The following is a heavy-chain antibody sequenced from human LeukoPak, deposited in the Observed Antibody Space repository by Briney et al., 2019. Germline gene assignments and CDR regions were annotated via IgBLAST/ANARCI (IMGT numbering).Heavy chain of an antibody. CDR2: INPNSGGT. Sequence: ASVKVSCKASGYTFTGYYMHWVRQAPGQGLEWMGWINPNSGGTNYAQKFKGWVTMTRDTSISTAYMELSRLRSDDTAVYYCARGDDGDYDYYYYGMDVWGQGTTVTVSS. D-gene: IGHD4-17*01. CDR1: GYTFTGYY. J-gene: IGHJ6*02. V-gene: IGHV1-2*04. CDR3: ARGDDGDYDYYYYGMDV.